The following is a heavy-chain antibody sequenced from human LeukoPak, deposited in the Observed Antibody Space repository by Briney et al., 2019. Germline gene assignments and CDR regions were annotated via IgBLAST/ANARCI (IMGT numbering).Heavy chain of an antibody. CDR1: GYSISSGYY. V-gene: IGHV4-38-2*02. CDR3: ARGVYGSGSPTFDY. D-gene: IGHD3-10*01. CDR2: IYHSESA. Sequence: SETLSLTCSVSGYSISSGYYWGWIRQPPGKGLAWIGSIYHSESAYYNPSLKSRVTISVDTSKNQFSLKLSSVTAADTAVYYCARGVYGSGSPTFDYWGQGTLVTVSS. J-gene: IGHJ4*02.